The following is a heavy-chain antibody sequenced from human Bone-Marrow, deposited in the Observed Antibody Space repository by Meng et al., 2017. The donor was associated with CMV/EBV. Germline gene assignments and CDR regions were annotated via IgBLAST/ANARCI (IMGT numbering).Heavy chain of an antibody. V-gene: IGHV1-69*06. CDR3: ARARYYYDSSGSQDWFDP. D-gene: IGHD3-22*01. CDR1: TFRRYA. Sequence: TFRRYAISWWRQAPGQGLGWVGGIIPIFGTANYAQKCQGRVTITADKSTSTAYMELSSLRSEDTAVYYCARARYYYDSSGSQDWFDPWGQGTLVTVSS. CDR2: IIPIFGTA. J-gene: IGHJ5*02.